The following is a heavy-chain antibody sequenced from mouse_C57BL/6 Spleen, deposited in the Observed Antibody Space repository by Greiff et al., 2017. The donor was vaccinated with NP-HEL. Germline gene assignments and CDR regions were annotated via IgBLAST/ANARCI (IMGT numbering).Heavy chain of an antibody. J-gene: IGHJ4*01. D-gene: IGHD4-1*01. CDR1: GYAFSSSW. Sequence: QVQLQQSGPELVKPGASVKISCKASGYAFSSSWMNWVKQRPGKGLEWIGRIYPGDGDTNYNGKFKGKATLTADKSSSTAYMQLSSLTSEDSAVCFCARELYPCGAMDYWGQGTSVTVSS. CDR3: ARELYPCGAMDY. V-gene: IGHV1-82*01. CDR2: IYPGDGDT.